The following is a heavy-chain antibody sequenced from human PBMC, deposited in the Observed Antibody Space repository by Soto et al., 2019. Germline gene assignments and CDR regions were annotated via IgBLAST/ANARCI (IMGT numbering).Heavy chain of an antibody. D-gene: IGHD4-17*01. CDR2: IFPGDSGT. CDR1: GYGVRTHW. CDR3: ARRSGDYKNYFDY. Sequence: EVQLVQSGAEVKKPGESLVIFCQGSGYGVRTHWIAWVRQMPGKGLEWMGVIFPGDSGTRYSPPFQGQVTISVDKSTGTAYLQWSSLKASDTAIYYCARRSGDYKNYFDYWGQGTLVNVSS. V-gene: IGHV5-51*03. J-gene: IGHJ4*02.